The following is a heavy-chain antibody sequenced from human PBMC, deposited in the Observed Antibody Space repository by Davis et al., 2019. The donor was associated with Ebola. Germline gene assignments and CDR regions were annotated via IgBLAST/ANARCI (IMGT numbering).Heavy chain of an antibody. CDR2: ISSSSSYI. D-gene: IGHD2-21*02. CDR3: ARDYQRGVVTAIRDAFDI. V-gene: IGHV3-21*01. Sequence: PGGSLRLSCVASGFTFSSYSMNWVRQAPGKGLEWVSSISSSSSYIYYADSVKGRFTISRDNAKNSLYLQMNSLRAEDTAVYYCARDYQRGVVTAIRDAFDIWGQGTMVTVSS. J-gene: IGHJ3*02. CDR1: GFTFSSYS.